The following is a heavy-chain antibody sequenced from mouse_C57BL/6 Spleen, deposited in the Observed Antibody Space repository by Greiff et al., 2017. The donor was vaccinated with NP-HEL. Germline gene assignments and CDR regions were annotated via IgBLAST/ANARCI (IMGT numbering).Heavy chain of an antibody. CDR3: ARGGYYGSQAWFAY. D-gene: IGHD1-1*01. CDR2: IDPSASYT. CDR1: GYTFTSYW. V-gene: IGHV1-50*01. Sequence: QVQLKESGAELVKPGASVKLSCKASGYTFTSYWMQWVKQRPGQGLEWIGEIDPSASYTNYKQKFKGKATLTVDTSSSTAYMQLSSLTSEDSAVYYCARGGYYGSQAWFAYWGQGTLVTVSA. J-gene: IGHJ3*01.